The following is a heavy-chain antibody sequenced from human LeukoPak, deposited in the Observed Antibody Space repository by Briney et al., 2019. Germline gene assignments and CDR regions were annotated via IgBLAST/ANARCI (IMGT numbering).Heavy chain of an antibody. CDR3: ARERRSYYDSSGYNGYFDY. CDR2: ISGSGGST. J-gene: IGHJ4*02. D-gene: IGHD3-22*01. CDR1: GFTFSSYA. V-gene: IGHV3-23*01. Sequence: PGGSLRLSCAASGFTFSSYAMSWVRQAPGKGLEWVSAISGSGGSTYYADSVKGRFTISRDNSKNALYLQMNSLRAEDTAVYYCARERRSYYDSSGYNGYFDYWGQGTLVTVSS.